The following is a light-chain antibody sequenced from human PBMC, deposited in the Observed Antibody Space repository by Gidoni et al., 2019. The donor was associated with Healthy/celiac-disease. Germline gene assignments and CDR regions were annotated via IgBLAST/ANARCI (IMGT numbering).Light chain of an antibody. J-gene: IGKJ3*01. V-gene: IGKV3-15*01. Sequence: EIVMTQSPATLSVSPGESATLSCRASQSVSSNLAWYQQKPGQAPRLLIYGASTRATGIPARFSGSGSGTEFTLTISSLQSEDFAVHYCQQYNNWPFTFGPGTKVDIK. CDR3: QQYNNWPFT. CDR1: QSVSSN. CDR2: GAS.